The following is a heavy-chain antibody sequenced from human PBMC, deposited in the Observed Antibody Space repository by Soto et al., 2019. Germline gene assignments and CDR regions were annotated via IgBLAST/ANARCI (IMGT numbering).Heavy chain of an antibody. CDR1: GYTFTSYA. V-gene: IGHV1-3*01. CDR2: INAGNGNT. CDR3: ATSRVLSAPDDY. D-gene: IGHD6-25*01. J-gene: IGHJ4*02. Sequence: ASVKVSCKASGYTFTSYAMHWVRQAPGQRLEWMGWINAGNGNTKYSQKFQGRVTITRDTSASAAYMELSSLRSEDTAVYYCATSRVLSAPDDYWGQGTLVTVSS.